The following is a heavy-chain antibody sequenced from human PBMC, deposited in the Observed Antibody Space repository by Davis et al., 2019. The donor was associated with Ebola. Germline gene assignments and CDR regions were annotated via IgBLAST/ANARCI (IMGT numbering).Heavy chain of an antibody. V-gene: IGHV1-46*01. D-gene: IGHD3-10*01. CDR2: INPSGGST. CDR1: GYTFTSYY. CDR3: ARDPPYGSGSYYYYYGMDV. Sequence: ASVKVSCKASGYTFTSYYMHWVRQAPGQGLEWMGIINPSGGSTSYAQKFQGRVTMTRDTSTSTVYMELSSLRSEDTAVYYCARDPPYGSGSYYYYYGMDVWGQGTTVTVSS. J-gene: IGHJ6*02.